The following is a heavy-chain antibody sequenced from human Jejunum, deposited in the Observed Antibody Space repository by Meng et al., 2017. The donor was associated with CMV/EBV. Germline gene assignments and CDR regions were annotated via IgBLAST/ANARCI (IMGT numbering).Heavy chain of an antibody. J-gene: IGHJ5*02. V-gene: IGHV3-23*01. CDR2: ISGGTT. CDR3: VRNLGYTYGLVS. CDR1: GFTFNDYA. D-gene: IGHD5-18*01. Sequence: QLLESGGGLVQPWGALGLSCAASGFTFNDYAMNWVRQAPGKGLEWVSAISGGTTFYADSVKGRFTISRDNSKNVLYLQMNSVRAEDTALYHCVRNLGYTYGLVSWGQGTLVTVSS.